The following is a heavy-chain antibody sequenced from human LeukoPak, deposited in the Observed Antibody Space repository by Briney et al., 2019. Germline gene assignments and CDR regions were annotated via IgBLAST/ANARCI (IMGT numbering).Heavy chain of an antibody. CDR2: ISGSGGRT. Sequence: PGGSLRLSCAASGFTFSSYGMSWVRQAPGRGLEWVSDISGSGGRTEYADSVKGRFTISRDNSKNTLYLQMNNLRPEDTAVYYCAKVTGHYYDTSGLRPYYFDYWGQGTLVTVSS. J-gene: IGHJ4*02. CDR3: AKVTGHYYDTSGLRPYYFDY. D-gene: IGHD3-22*01. CDR1: GFTFSSYG. V-gene: IGHV3-23*01.